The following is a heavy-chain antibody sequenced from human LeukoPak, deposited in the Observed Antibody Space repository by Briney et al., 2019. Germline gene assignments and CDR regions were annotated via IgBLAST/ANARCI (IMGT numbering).Heavy chain of an antibody. CDR1: GGSFSGYY. CDR2: INHSGST. CDR3: ARTGSGSYLGGYFQH. D-gene: IGHD1-26*01. J-gene: IGHJ1*01. V-gene: IGHV4-34*01. Sequence: SETLSLTCAVYGGSFSGYYWSWIRQPPGEGLEWIGEINHSGSTNYNPSLKSRVTISVDTSKNQFSLKLSSVTAADTAVYYCARTGSGSYLGGYFQHWGQGTLVTVSS.